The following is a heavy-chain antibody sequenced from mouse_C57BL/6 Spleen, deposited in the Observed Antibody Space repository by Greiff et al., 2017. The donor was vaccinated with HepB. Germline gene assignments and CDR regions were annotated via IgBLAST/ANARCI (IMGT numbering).Heavy chain of an antibody. J-gene: IGHJ3*01. D-gene: IGHD2-3*01. V-gene: IGHV1-69*01. CDR2: IDPSDSYT. CDR1: GYTFTSYW. CDR3: ARGGYYPY. Sequence: VQLQQSGAELVMPGASVKLSCKASGYTFTSYWMHWVKQRPGQGLEWIGEIDPSDSYTNYNQKFKGKSTLTVDKSSSTAYMQLSSLTSADSAVYYCARGGYYPYWGQGTLVTVSA.